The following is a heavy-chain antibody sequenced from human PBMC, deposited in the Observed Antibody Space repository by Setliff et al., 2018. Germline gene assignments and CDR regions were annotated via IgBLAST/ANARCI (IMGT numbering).Heavy chain of an antibody. CDR1: GGSISNYY. CDR2: IYTSGST. J-gene: IGHJ3*02. Sequence: PAETLSLTCTVSGGSISNYYWSWIRQPAGKGLEWIGRIYTSGSTNYNPSLKSRVTMSVDTSKNQFSLKLSSVTAADTAVYYCARKGISALSGAFDMWGQGTMVTVSS. V-gene: IGHV4-4*07. D-gene: IGHD1-26*01. CDR3: ARKGISALSGAFDM.